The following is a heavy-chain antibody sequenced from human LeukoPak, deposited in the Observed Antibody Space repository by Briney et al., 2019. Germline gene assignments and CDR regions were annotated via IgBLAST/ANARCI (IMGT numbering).Heavy chain of an antibody. J-gene: IGHJ4*02. Sequence: SETLSLTCTVSGGSISSYYWSWIRQPPGKGLEWIVYIYYSGSTNYHPSLKSRVTISVDTSKNQFSLKLSSVTAADTAVYYCARDARGYSYGLDYWGQGTLVTVSS. V-gene: IGHV4-59*01. D-gene: IGHD5-18*01. CDR1: GGSISSYY. CDR2: IYYSGST. CDR3: ARDARGYSYGLDY.